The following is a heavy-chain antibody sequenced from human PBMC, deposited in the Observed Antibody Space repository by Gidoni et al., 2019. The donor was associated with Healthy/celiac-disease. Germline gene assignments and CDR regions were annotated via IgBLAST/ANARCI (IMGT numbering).Heavy chain of an antibody. CDR1: GSTRSTRGMC. J-gene: IGHJ4*02. Sequence: QLTLRESGSALVKHQQTLPLTCTFSGSTRSTRGMCVSWIRQPPGKALEWLARIDWDDDKYYSTSLKTRLTISKDTSKNQVVLTMTNMDPVDTATYYCARSGTHSIAARQHYFDYWGQGTLVTVSS. D-gene: IGHD6-6*01. V-gene: IGHV2-70*15. CDR2: IDWDDDK. CDR3: ARSGTHSIAARQHYFDY.